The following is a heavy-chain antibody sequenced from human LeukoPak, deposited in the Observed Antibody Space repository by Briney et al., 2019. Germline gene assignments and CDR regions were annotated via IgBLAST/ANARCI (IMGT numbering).Heavy chain of an antibody. CDR3: ARVGGITNYYYYMDV. J-gene: IGHJ6*03. D-gene: IGHD3-10*01. Sequence: GASVTVSCKASGYTFTGYYMHWVRQAPGQGLEWMGWINPNSGGTNYAQKFQGRVTMTRDTSISTAYMELSRLRSDDTAVYYCARVGGITNYYYYMDVWGKGTTVTISS. CDR2: INPNSGGT. CDR1: GYTFTGYY. V-gene: IGHV1-2*02.